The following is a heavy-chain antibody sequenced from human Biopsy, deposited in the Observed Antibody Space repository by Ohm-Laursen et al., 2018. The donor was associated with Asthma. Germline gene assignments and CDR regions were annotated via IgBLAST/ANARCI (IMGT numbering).Heavy chain of an antibody. J-gene: IGHJ1*01. V-gene: IGHV3-7*01. Sequence: SLRLSCAASGFSFGDYWMSWVRQGIGKGLEWVANIKHDGTEKNHVDSLKGRFTISRDNAKNSLYLQMNSLRAEDTAVYYLARTFHFWSPYHAEHFQLWGQGTLVTVSS. CDR3: ARTFHFWSPYHAEHFQL. D-gene: IGHD3-3*02. CDR2: IKHDGTEK. CDR1: GFSFGDYW.